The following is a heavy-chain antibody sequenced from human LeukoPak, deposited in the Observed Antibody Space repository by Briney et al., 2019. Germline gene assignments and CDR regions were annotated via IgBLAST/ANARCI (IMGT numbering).Heavy chain of an antibody. CDR1: GFTVSSNY. D-gene: IGHD3-10*01. CDR3: ARYYGSGSYNADYFDY. V-gene: IGHV3-66*01. Sequence: GGSLRLSCAASGFTVSSNYMSRVRQAPGKGLEWVSVIYSGGSTYYADSVKGRFTISRDNSKNTLYLQMNSLRAEDTAVYYCARYYGSGSYNADYFDYWGQGTLVTVSS. CDR2: IYSGGST. J-gene: IGHJ4*02.